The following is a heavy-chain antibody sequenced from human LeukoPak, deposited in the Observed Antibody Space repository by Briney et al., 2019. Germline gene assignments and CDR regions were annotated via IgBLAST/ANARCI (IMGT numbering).Heavy chain of an antibody. CDR1: GGSISNYY. CDR3: AKESPPYHWYFDL. CDR2: IYYSGST. V-gene: IGHV4-59*01. J-gene: IGHJ2*01. Sequence: PSETLSLTCTVSGGSISNYYWSWIRQPPGKGLEWIGYIYYSGSTNYNPSLKSRVTISVDTSKNQFSLKLSSVTPADTAVYYCAKESPPYHWYFDLRGRGTLVTVSS.